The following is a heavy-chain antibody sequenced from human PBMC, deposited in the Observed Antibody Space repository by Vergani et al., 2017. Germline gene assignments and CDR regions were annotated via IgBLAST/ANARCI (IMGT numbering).Heavy chain of an antibody. CDR1: GYSFSSYD. D-gene: IGHD3-10*01. CDR2: MNPNSGTT. V-gene: IGHV1-8*01. J-gene: IGHJ5*02. CDR3: ARERGFGENGWFDP. Sequence: QVQLVQSGAEVKKPGASVKVSCRASGYSFSSYDISWVRQATGQGLEWMGWMNPNSGTTGYAQKFQGRVTMTRNTSINTAYMELSRLSFEDAAVYYCARERGFGENGWFDPGGQGNLVTVSS.